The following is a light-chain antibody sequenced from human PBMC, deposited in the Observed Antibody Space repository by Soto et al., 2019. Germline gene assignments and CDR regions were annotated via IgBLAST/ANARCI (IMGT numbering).Light chain of an antibody. V-gene: IGKV3-20*01. Sequence: EIVLAPSPGTLSFSPVYRATLSFRSSQSVSSSSLAWYQQKPGQAPRLLIYDSSNRATGIPDRFNGSGSGTAFTLTISRLEPEDFAVYFCQKYGDSPQTFGQGTKVDIK. CDR1: QSVSSSS. J-gene: IGKJ1*01. CDR3: QKYGDSPQT. CDR2: DSS.